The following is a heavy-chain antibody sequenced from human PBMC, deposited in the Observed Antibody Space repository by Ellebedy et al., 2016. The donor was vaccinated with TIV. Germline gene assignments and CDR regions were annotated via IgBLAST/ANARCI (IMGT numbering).Heavy chain of an antibody. J-gene: IGHJ5*02. CDR1: GFTLSDYY. V-gene: IGHV3-11*01. CDR3: ARDARFIDHQHNWFDP. D-gene: IGHD3-16*02. CDR2: ISNSGSTI. Sequence: GGSLRLSCAASGFTLSDYYMIWIRQAPGKGQEWVSYISNSGSTIYYADSVKGRFTISRDNAKNSLSLLMNSLRAEDTAVYYCARDARFIDHQHNWFDPWGQGTLVTVSS.